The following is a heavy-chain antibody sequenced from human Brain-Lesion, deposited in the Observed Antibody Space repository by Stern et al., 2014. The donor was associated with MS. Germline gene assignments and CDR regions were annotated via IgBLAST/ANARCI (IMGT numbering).Heavy chain of an antibody. Sequence: EMQLVESGAEVKKPGESLKISCEASGYLFDDYWIGWVRQMSGRGLELVAIIFPRDSNTRYSPSVQGQVTISADQSISTAFLQWSSQKASDPAMYYCARSPATPSGYDRFDYWGQGALVTVSS. J-gene: IGHJ4*02. CDR1: GYLFDDYW. D-gene: IGHD5-12*01. CDR3: ARSPATPSGYDRFDY. CDR2: IFPRDSNT. V-gene: IGHV5-51*03.